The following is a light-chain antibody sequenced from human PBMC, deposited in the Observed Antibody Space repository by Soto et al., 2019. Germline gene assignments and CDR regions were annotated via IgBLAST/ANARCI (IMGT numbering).Light chain of an antibody. J-gene: IGKJ1*01. CDR2: GAS. V-gene: IGKV3-15*01. CDR3: QQYGSSPLWT. CDR1: QSVTNN. Sequence: EIVMAQSPATLSMSPGERATLSCRASQSVTNNFAWYQQQPGQAPRLLIYGASTRATGIPARFSGSGSETEFTLTISSLQSEDFAVYYCQQYGSSPLWTFGQGTKVDIK.